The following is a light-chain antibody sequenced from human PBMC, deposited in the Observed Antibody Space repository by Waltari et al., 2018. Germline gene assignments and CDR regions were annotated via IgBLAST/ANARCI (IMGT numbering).Light chain of an antibody. CDR1: QSLLHSNGYNY. J-gene: IGKJ2*01. CDR2: LGS. Sequence: EIVMTQSPATLSVPPGGRATVSCRSSQSLLHSNGYNYLDWYLQKPGQSPQLLIYLGSNRAAGVPDRFSGSGSGTDFTLKISRVEAEDVGVYYCMQALQTPYTFGQGTKLEIK. V-gene: IGKV2-28*01. CDR3: MQALQTPYT.